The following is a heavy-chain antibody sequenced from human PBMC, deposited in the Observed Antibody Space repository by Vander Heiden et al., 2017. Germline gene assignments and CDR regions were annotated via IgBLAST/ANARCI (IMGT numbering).Heavy chain of an antibody. V-gene: IGHV3-9*01. CDR2: ISWNSGSI. J-gene: IGHJ5*02. CDR1: GFPFDDSA. D-gene: IGHD3-10*01. CDR3: AKSRVIMGEGIDNWFDP. Sequence: EVQLVESGGGLVQPGRSLRLSCAASGFPFDDSAMHWVRQAPGKGLEWVSGISWNSGSIGYADSVKGRFTISRDNAKNSLYLQMNSLRAEDTALYYCAKSRVIMGEGIDNWFDPWGQGTLVTVSS.